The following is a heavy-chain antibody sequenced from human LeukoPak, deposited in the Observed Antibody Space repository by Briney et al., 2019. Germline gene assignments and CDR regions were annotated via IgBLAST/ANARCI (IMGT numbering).Heavy chain of an antibody. Sequence: PSETLSLTCAVYGGSFSGYYWSWIRQPPGKGLEWIGEINHSGSTNYNPSHKSRVTISVDTSKNQFSLKLSSVTAADTAVYYCARDREAPDGYSSGWAFDYWGQGTLVTVSS. CDR2: INHSGST. V-gene: IGHV4-34*01. D-gene: IGHD6-19*01. J-gene: IGHJ4*02. CDR3: ARDREAPDGYSSGWAFDY. CDR1: GGSFSGYY.